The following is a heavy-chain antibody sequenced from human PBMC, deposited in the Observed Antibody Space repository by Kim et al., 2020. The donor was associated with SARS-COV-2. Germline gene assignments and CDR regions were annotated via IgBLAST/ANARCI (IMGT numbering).Heavy chain of an antibody. CDR2: IFHTGIT. D-gene: IGHD6-13*01. J-gene: IGHJ5*02. Sequence: SETLSLTCSVSGDSLINYYWSWLRQPPGKGLEWLGYIFHTGITNYNASLKSRVTISVDTSNNLVSLKLTSVTAADTAIYYCARTNHSWYENWFDPWGPGTLVTV. V-gene: IGHV4-4*09. CDR3: ARTNHSWYENWFDP. CDR1: GDSLINYY.